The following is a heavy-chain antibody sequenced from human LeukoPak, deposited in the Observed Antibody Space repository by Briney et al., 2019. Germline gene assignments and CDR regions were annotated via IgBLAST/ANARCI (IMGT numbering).Heavy chain of an antibody. V-gene: IGHV4-39*07. CDR2: INHSGST. Sequence: SETLSLTCTVSGDSISSSGYYWSWIRQPPGKGLEWIGEINHSGSTNYNPSLKSRVTISVDTSKNQFSLKLSSVTAADTAVYYCARVGSYFDSGGFKGLVTDYWGQGTLVTVSS. J-gene: IGHJ4*02. CDR1: GDSISSSGYY. CDR3: ARVGSYFDSGGFKGLVTDY. D-gene: IGHD3-22*01.